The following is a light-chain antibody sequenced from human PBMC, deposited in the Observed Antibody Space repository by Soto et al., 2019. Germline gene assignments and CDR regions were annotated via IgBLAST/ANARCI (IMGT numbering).Light chain of an antibody. J-gene: IGLJ1*01. CDR2: DVI. CDR3: SSYSTISNLV. Sequence: QSALTQPASVSGSPGQSITISCSGTNTDVGAYDYVSWYQQHPGKAPKLILYDVINRPSGVSDRFSGSKSGNTASLTISGLQAGDEAEYFCSSYSTISNLVFGTGTKLTVL. CDR1: NTDVGAYDY. V-gene: IGLV2-14*03.